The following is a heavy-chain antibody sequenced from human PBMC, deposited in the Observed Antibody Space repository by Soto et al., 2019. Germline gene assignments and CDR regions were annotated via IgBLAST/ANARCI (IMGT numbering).Heavy chain of an antibody. Sequence: PSETLSLTCAVYGGSFSAYYWSWIRQPPGKGLEWIGEINHSGGTSYNPSLKSRVTISVDTSKSQFSLKLTSVTAADTAVYYCARQYCSGGSCYFAYFDYWGQGTLVTVSS. CDR3: ARQYCSGGSCYFAYFDY. J-gene: IGHJ4*02. CDR2: INHSGGT. V-gene: IGHV4-34*01. CDR1: GGSFSAYY. D-gene: IGHD2-15*01.